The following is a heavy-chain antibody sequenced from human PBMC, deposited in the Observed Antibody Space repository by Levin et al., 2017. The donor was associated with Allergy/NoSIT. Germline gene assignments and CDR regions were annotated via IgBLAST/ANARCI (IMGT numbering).Heavy chain of an antibody. CDR1: GYTLTELS. CDR3: ATGWAEWLSDAFDI. J-gene: IGHJ3*02. D-gene: IGHD3-3*01. Sequence: ASVKVSCKVSGYTLTELSMHWVRQAPGKGLEWMGGFDPEDGETIYAQKFQGRVTMTEDTSTDTAYKELSSLRSEDTAVYYCATGWAEWLSDAFDIWGQGTMVTVSS. V-gene: IGHV1-24*01. CDR2: FDPEDGET.